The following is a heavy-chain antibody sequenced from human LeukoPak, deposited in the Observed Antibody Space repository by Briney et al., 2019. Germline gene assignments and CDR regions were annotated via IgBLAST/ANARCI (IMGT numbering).Heavy chain of an antibody. V-gene: IGHV3-30*03. CDR2: ISYDGSNK. D-gene: IGHD3-22*01. CDR3: ARVNYYDSSGRDY. Sequence: GGSLRLSCAASGFTFSSYSMNWVRQAPGKGLEWVAVISYDGSNKYYADSVKGRFTISRDNSKNTLYLQMNSLRAEDTAVYYCARVNYYDSSGRDYWGQGTLVTVSS. J-gene: IGHJ4*02. CDR1: GFTFSSYS.